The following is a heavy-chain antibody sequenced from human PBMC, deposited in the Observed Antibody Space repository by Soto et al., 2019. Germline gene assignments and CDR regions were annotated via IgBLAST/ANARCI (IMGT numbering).Heavy chain of an antibody. CDR1: GYTFSNYV. D-gene: IGHD3-3*01. CDR3: ARFRDFVV. Sequence: GASVKVSCKASGYTFSNYVMHWMRQAPGQRLEWMGWISAGNGYTKYSQKFQGRVTITRDTSASTAYMELSSLRSEDTAVYYCARFRDFVVWGQGTTVTVSS. CDR2: ISAGNGYT. J-gene: IGHJ6*02. V-gene: IGHV1-3*01.